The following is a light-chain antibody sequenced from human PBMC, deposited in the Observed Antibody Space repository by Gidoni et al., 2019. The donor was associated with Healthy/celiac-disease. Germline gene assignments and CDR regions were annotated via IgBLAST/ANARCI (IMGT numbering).Light chain of an antibody. Sequence: EMFLPQSPSTLSLSPGERATLSCRDSPSVSSYLAWYQQKPGQAPRLLIYEASNRATGLPARFSGSGSGTDFTLTISSLEPEDFAVYYCQQRSNWPRTFGGGTKVEIK. J-gene: IGKJ4*01. CDR1: PSVSSY. V-gene: IGKV3-11*01. CDR3: QQRSNWPRT. CDR2: EAS.